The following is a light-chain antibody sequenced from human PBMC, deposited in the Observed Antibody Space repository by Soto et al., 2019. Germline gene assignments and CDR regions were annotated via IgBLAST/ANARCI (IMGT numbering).Light chain of an antibody. V-gene: IGKV1-8*01. CDR1: KGFSSN. J-gene: IGKJ4*01. CDR2: AAS. CDR3: QQYYSYPLT. Sequence: AIRMTQSPSSFSASTGDRVTITCRASKGFSSNLPWYQKKPGKAPKLLIYAASTLQSGVPSRFSGSGSGTDFTLTISCLQSEDFATYYCQQYYSYPLTFGGGTKVEIK.